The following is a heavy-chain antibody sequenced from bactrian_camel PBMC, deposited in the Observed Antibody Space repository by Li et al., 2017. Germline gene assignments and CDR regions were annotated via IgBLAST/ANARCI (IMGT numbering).Heavy chain of an antibody. CDR2: IRIGLTPGGSHM. J-gene: IGHJ4*01. CDR1: GYGYTTSVNF. Sequence: VQLVESGGASVQTGGSLRLSCVASGYGYTTSVNFMGWFRQAPGKERERLTTIRIGLTPGGSHMTFADSVKGRFAISHDSAKNTLYLQMNNLKPEDTAMYYCGYRSGTYCFRDFTSTGQGTQVTVS. V-gene: IGHV3S42*01. D-gene: IGHD2*01.